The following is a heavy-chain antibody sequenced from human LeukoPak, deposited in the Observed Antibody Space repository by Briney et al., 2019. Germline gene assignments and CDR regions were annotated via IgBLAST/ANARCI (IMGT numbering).Heavy chain of an antibody. J-gene: IGHJ4*02. CDR2: INTDGTVT. D-gene: IGHD6-19*01. CDR3: ATKQWLAPPPDS. V-gene: IGHV3-74*01. CDR1: GFTFSKYW. Sequence: GGSLRLSCAASGFTFSKYWMLWVRQAPGKGLESVSRINTDGTVTTYADSVKGRFTVSRDNADNTVFLQMNSVRDEDRAVYYCATKQWLAPPPDSWGQGTPVTVSS.